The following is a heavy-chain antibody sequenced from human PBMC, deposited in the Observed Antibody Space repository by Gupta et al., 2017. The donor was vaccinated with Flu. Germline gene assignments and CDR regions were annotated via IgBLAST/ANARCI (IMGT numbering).Heavy chain of an antibody. V-gene: IGHV3-23*01. D-gene: IGHD3-22*01. CDR1: GSSFRGQG. CDR3: AKGDEGVTMIIVSGCDP. Sequence: EVQLLELGGTLAQPGGSLRCSWVASGSSFRGQGMNWVRQAPGKGVEWVAGISGDGESTDYNQSVRGRFTSTRDNARNALYLQMDSLRADDTAVYDCAKGDEGVTMIIVSGCDPWGQGTLVTVSS. CDR2: ISGDGEST. J-gene: IGHJ5*02.